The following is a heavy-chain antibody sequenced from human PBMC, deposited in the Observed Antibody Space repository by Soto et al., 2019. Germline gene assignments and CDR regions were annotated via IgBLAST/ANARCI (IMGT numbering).Heavy chain of an antibody. Sequence: ASLQVSCEAYGYTLHGYYIHCVRQAPGQGVEWMGWINPNRGGTNYAQKFQGWVTMTRDTSISTAYMELSRLRSDDTAVYYWARDNIVAEGYYYYGMDVWGQGSTVTV. CDR1: GYTLHGYY. V-gene: IGHV1-2*04. CDR3: ARDNIVAEGYYYYGMDV. CDR2: INPNRGGT. J-gene: IGHJ6*02. D-gene: IGHD2-15*01.